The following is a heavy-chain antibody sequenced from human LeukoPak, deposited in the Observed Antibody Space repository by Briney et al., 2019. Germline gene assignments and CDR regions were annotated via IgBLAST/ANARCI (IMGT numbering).Heavy chain of an antibody. Sequence: GGSLRLSCTASGFTYGDYAMSWVRQAPGKGLEWVGFIRSKAYGGTTEYAASVKGRFTISRDDSKSIAYLQMNSLKTEDTAVYYCTSIVQLERQEAVDYWGQGTLVTVSS. D-gene: IGHD1-1*01. CDR1: GFTYGDYA. V-gene: IGHV3-49*04. J-gene: IGHJ4*02. CDR2: IRSKAYGGTT. CDR3: TSIVQLERQEAVDY.